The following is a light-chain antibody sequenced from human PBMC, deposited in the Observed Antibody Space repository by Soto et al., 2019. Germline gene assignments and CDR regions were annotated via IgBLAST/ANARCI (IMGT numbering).Light chain of an antibody. CDR2: KVS. J-gene: IGKJ1*01. CDR3: MQGTQA. V-gene: IGKV2-30*01. CDR1: QSLVYSDGNPY. Sequence: DVVITESHLSLPVTLGQPASISCRSGQSLVYSDGNPYLSWFQQRPGQSPRRLIYKVSNRDPGVPDRFSGSGSGTDFTLKISRVKAEDVGVYYCMQGTQAFGQGTKVDIK.